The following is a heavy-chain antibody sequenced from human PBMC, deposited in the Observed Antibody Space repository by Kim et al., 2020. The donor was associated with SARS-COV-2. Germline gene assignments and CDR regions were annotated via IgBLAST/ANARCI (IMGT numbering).Heavy chain of an antibody. CDR3: AKDLRGSGGYGDFDY. CDR1: GFSFNNFA. J-gene: IGHJ4*01. Sequence: GGSLRLSCAASGFSFNNFAMHWVRQAPGKGLEGVAVKPKVELNKNYVDSVKGGSTISRADSRGTWFLKLDALRVEERAEYNCAKDLRGSGGYGDFDYWG. V-gene: IGHV3-30*18. D-gene: IGHD3-10*01. CDR2: KPKVELNK.